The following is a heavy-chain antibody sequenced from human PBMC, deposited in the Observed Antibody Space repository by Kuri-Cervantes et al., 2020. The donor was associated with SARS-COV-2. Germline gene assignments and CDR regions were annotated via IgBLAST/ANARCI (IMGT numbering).Heavy chain of an antibody. CDR1: GGSISSSSYY. J-gene: IGHJ6*03. CDR3: ARRIYSNYYYYMDV. CDR2: IYYSGST. Sequence: ESLKISCTVSGGSISSSSYYWGWIRQPPGKGLEWIGSIYYSGSTNYNPSLKSRVTISVDTSKNQFSLKLSSVTAADTAVYYCARRIYSNYYYYMDVWGKGTTVTVSS. D-gene: IGHD4-11*01. V-gene: IGHV4-39*01.